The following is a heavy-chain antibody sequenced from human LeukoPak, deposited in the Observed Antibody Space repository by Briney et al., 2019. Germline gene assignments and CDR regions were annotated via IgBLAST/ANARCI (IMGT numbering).Heavy chain of an antibody. V-gene: IGHV3-48*04. J-gene: IGHJ6*03. Sequence: GESLRLSCVAYGTTFDRYSMDWVRQAPGKGLEWVSYISSGSNTRLYAESVKGQFTISRDNSNDSLFLQMNSLRAEDSAVYYCARERYLPSGGYYYMDVWGKGTTVTVSS. CDR3: ARERYLPSGGYYYMDV. CDR1: GTTFDRYS. D-gene: IGHD5-12*01. CDR2: ISSGSNTR.